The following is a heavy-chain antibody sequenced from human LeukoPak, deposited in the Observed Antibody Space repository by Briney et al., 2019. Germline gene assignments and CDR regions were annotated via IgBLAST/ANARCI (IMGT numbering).Heavy chain of an antibody. CDR2: ISAYNGGT. J-gene: IGHJ6*02. D-gene: IGHD3-10*01. CDR1: GYTFTSYA. CDR3: ARDQLRYYGSNNYYSDMDF. V-gene: IGHV1-18*01. Sequence: ASVKVSCKASGYTFTSYAIAWVRQAPGQGLEWMGWISAYNGGTNYAQKFRGRVTMTTDTSTNTGYVELRSLRSDDTAVYFCARDQLRYYGSNNYYSDMDFWGQGTTVTVSS.